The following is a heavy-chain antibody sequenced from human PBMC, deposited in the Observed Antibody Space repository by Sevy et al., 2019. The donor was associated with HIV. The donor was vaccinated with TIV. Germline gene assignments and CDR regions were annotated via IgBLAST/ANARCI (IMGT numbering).Heavy chain of an antibody. D-gene: IGHD3-22*01. Sequence: GGSLRLSCAASGFTFSSYAMHWVRQAPGKGLEWVAVISYDGSNKYYADSVKGRFTISRDNSKNTLYLQMNSLRAEDTAVYYCARSGAKYYDSYGYDWLDPWGQGTLVTVSS. CDR1: GFTFSSYA. J-gene: IGHJ5*02. CDR2: ISYDGSNK. CDR3: ARSGAKYYDSYGYDWLDP. V-gene: IGHV3-30-3*01.